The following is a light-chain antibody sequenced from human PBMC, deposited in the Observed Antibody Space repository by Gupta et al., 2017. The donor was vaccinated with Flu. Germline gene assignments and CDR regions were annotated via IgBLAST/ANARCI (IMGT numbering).Light chain of an antibody. CDR1: SLRNYY. CDR2: GKN. V-gene: IGLV3-19*01. J-gene: IGLJ2*01. CDR3: NSRDINGKHVV. Sequence: SSELTQDPAVSVALGQTVRITCQGDSLRNYYASWYQQKPGQAPVLVIYGKNNRPSGIPDRFSGSSSGSTASLTITGAQAEDEADYYCNSRDINGKHVVFGGGTKLTVL.